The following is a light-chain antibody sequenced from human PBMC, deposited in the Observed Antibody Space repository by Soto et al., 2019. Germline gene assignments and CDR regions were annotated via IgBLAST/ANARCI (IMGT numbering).Light chain of an antibody. Sequence: EIVFTQAPGTLSLSRGERATLSCRASQSVSNNYLAWYQQKPGQAPRLLIYGASNRATGIPDRFSGSGSGTDFTLTISRLEPEDFAVYYCQQYGSSGTLGQGTKVDIK. CDR1: QSVSNNY. V-gene: IGKV3-20*01. CDR2: GAS. J-gene: IGKJ1*01. CDR3: QQYGSSGT.